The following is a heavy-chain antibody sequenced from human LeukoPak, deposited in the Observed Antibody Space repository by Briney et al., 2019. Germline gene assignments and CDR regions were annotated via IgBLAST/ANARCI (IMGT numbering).Heavy chain of an antibody. CDR1: GDTFTSYY. D-gene: IGHD4-23*01. V-gene: IGHV1-46*01. CDR3: ATSTEVVAFDI. CDR2: INPSGGST. Sequence: ASVNVSCKASGDTFTSYYMHWVRQAPGQGLEWMGIINPSGGSTSYAQKFQGRVTMTEGTSTDTAYMELGSLRSEDTAVYYCATSTEVVAFDIWGQGTMVTVSS. J-gene: IGHJ3*02.